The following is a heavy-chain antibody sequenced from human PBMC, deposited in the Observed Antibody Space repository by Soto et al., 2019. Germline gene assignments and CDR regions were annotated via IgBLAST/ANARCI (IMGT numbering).Heavy chain of an antibody. CDR3: ARKTKYGSGSYLTEYYFDY. J-gene: IGHJ4*02. CDR1: GGSFSGYY. D-gene: IGHD3-10*01. Sequence: PSETLSLTCAVYGGSFSGYYWSWIRQPPGKGLEWIGEINRSGSTNYNPSLKSRVTISVDTSKNQFSLKLSSVTAADTAVYYCARKTKYGSGSYLTEYYFDYWGQGTLVTVSS. CDR2: INRSGST. V-gene: IGHV4-34*01.